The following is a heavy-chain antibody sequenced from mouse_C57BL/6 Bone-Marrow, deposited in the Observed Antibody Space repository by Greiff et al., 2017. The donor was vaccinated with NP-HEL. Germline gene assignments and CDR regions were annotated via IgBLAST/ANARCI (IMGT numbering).Heavy chain of an antibody. CDR2: IYPGDGDT. CDR3: APSDYYAMDY. Sequence: QVQLQQSGPELVKPGASVKISCKASGYAFSSSWMNWVKQRPGKGLEWIGRIYPGDGDTNYNGKFKGKATLTADKSSSTAYMQLSSLTSEDSAVYCCAPSDYYAMDYWGQGTSVTVSS. J-gene: IGHJ4*01. CDR1: GYAFSSSW. V-gene: IGHV1-82*01. D-gene: IGHD3-1*01.